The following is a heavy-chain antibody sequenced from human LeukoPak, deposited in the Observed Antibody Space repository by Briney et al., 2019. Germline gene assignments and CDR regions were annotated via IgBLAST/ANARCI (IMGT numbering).Heavy chain of an antibody. CDR1: GGSFSNYY. CDR2: INDSGTI. D-gene: IGHD1-7*01. J-gene: IGHJ6*03. CDR3: ARRWNYGRNYYIDV. V-gene: IGHV4-34*01. Sequence: PSETLPLTCAVYGGSFSNYYWSWIRQSPGKGLEWTGEINDSGTINYNPSLMSRVTISVDKSKNQFSLKLSSVTAADTAVYYCARRWNYGRNYYIDVWGKGATVSVSS.